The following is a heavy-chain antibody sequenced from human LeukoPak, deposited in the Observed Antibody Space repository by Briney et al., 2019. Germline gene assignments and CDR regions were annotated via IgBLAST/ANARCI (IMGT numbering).Heavy chain of an antibody. D-gene: IGHD3-3*01. J-gene: IGHJ5*02. CDR3: ARDQVTISANWFDP. CDR1: GGSISSGSYY. V-gene: IGHV4-61*02. Sequence: SQTLSLTCTLSGGSISSGSYYWSWIRQPAGKGLEWIGRIYTSGSTNYNPSLKSRVTISVDTSKNQFSLKLSSVTAADTAVYYCARDQVTISANWFDPWGQGTLVTVSS. CDR2: IYTSGST.